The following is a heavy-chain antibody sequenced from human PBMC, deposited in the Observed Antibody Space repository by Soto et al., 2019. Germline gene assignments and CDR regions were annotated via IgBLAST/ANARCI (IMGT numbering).Heavy chain of an antibody. CDR3: AKHKKAMSGPFDY. J-gene: IGHJ4*02. Sequence: PGGSLRLSCAAAGFTFDDYAMHWVRQAPRKGLEWVSGISWNSVSVGYADSVKGRFTISRDNAKNSLFLQMTSLRPEDTVLYSCAKHKKAMSGPFDYWGPGILVTGSS. CDR2: ISWNSVSV. CDR1: GFTFDDYA. V-gene: IGHV3-9*01.